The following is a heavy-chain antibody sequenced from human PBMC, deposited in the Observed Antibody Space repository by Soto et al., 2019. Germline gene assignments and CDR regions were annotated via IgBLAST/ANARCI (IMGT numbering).Heavy chain of an antibody. Sequence: GGSLRLSCAASGFTFSDYYVTWIRQAPGKRLEWLSYISSTSRHTDYADSVKGRFTISRDNANNSLYLQMNSLRVDDTAVYFCARAASAAGSRYFDYWGQGALVTVSS. J-gene: IGHJ4*02. CDR2: ISSTSRHT. V-gene: IGHV3-11*06. D-gene: IGHD6-13*01. CDR1: GFTFSDYY. CDR3: ARAASAAGSRYFDY.